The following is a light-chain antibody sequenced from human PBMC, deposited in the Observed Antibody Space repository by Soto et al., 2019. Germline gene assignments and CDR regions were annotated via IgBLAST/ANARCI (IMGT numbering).Light chain of an antibody. Sequence: DIQMTQSPSSVSASVGDRVTITWRASQDISSWLAWYQQKPGKAPKIMIYAASSLQGGVPSRFSGSGSGTEFTLTISSLQPEDFATYYCQQASSFPPTFGQGTRLEI. J-gene: IGKJ5*01. CDR2: AAS. CDR1: QDISSW. V-gene: IGKV1-12*01. CDR3: QQASSFPPT.